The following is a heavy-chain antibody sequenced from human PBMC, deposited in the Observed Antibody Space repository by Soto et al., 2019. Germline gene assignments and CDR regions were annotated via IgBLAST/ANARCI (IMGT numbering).Heavy chain of an antibody. D-gene: IGHD3-10*01. CDR1: NGSISSAIYY. CDR3: AGRRSLASVKVYFGEISNYNWFDP. CDR2: IYHSGST. V-gene: IGHV4-39*01. J-gene: IGHJ5*02. Sequence: QLQLQESGPGLVKPSETLSLTCTVSNGSISSAIYYWGWIRQPPGKGLEWIGSIYHSGSTYYNPSPEGRVTLSVGTSTNQFSLKLSSVTAADTAVYFCAGRRSLASVKVYFGEISNYNWFDPWGQGTLVTVSS.